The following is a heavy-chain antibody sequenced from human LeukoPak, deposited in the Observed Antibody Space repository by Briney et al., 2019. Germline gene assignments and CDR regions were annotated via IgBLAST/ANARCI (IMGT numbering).Heavy chain of an antibody. CDR2: IYSGGST. V-gene: IGHV3-53*01. Sequence: GGSLRLSCAASGFTVSSNYMSWVRQAPGKGLEWVSVIYSGGSTYYADSVKGRFTISRDNSKNTLYLQMNSLKTEDTAVYYCTTFDHNGIYCSGGSCYRDYWGQGTLVTVSS. D-gene: IGHD2-15*01. J-gene: IGHJ4*02. CDR1: GFTVSSNY. CDR3: TTFDHNGIYCSGGSCYRDY.